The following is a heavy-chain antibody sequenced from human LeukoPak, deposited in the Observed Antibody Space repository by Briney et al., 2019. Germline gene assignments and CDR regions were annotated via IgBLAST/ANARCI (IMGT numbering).Heavy chain of an antibody. J-gene: IGHJ4*02. CDR1: GFTFGDYA. CDR2: INSDGSST. V-gene: IGHV3-74*01. CDR3: ATPRGSGSYLAFDY. D-gene: IGHD1-26*01. Sequence: GGSLRLSCTASGFTFGDYAMSWFRQAPGKGLVWVSRINSDGSSTSYADSVKGRFTISRDNAKNTLYLQMNSLRAEDTAVYYCATPRGSGSYLAFDYWGQGTLVTVSS.